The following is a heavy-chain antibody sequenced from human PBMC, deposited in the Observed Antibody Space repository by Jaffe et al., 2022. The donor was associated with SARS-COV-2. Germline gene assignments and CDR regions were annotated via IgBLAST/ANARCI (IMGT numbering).Heavy chain of an antibody. D-gene: IGHD2-8*02. CDR3: VHRVSLTGFWDVGYFDY. V-gene: IGHV2-5*02. CDR1: GFSLTTYGVG. Sequence: QITLKESGPTLVKPTQTLTLTCTFSGFSLTTYGVGVGWIRQPPGKPLESLALIYWDNDKRYNPSLKSRLTITKDTSNNQVVLTMANLDPVDTATYFCVHRVSLTGFWDVGYFDYWGQGALVTVSS. CDR2: IYWDNDK. J-gene: IGHJ4*02.